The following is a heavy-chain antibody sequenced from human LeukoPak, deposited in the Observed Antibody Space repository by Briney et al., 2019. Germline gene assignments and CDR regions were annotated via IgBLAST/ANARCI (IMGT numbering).Heavy chain of an antibody. Sequence: RGSLRLSCAAPGFTFSSYGMHWVRQAPGKGLEWVAFIRYDGSNKYYADSVKGRFTISRDNSKNTLYLQMNSLRAEDTAVFYCAKGNREWELRANAFDIWGQGTMVTVSS. CDR2: IRYDGSNK. CDR1: GFTFSSYG. V-gene: IGHV3-30*02. D-gene: IGHD1-26*01. CDR3: AKGNREWELRANAFDI. J-gene: IGHJ3*02.